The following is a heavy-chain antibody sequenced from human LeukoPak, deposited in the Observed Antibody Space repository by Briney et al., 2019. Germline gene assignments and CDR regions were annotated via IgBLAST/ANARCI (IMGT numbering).Heavy chain of an antibody. CDR1: GFTFSSYW. J-gene: IGHJ4*02. CDR2: ISGSGGST. Sequence: PGGSLRLSCAASGFTFSSYWMHWVRQAPGKGLEWVSGISGSGGSTFHADSVKGRFIIFRDNSKNTLYLQMNNLRAEDTAVYYCAKMTTVRSFDHWGQGTLVIVSS. D-gene: IGHD4-17*01. V-gene: IGHV3-23*01. CDR3: AKMTTVRSFDH.